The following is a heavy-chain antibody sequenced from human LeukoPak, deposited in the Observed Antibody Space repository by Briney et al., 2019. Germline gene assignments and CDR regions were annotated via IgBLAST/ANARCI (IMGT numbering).Heavy chain of an antibody. CDR3: ASPTRGY. J-gene: IGHJ4*02. CDR1: GGSFSGYY. Sequence: PSETLSPTCAIYGGSFSGYYWSWIRQPPGKGLEWIGEINHSGTTNYNPSLKSRVTISVDTSKNQFSLKLSSVTAADTAVYYCASPTRGYWGQGTLVTVSS. V-gene: IGHV4-34*01. CDR2: INHSGTT.